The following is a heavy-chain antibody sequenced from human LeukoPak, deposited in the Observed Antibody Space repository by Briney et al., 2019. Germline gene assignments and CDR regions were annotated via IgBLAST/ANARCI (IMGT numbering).Heavy chain of an antibody. D-gene: IGHD3-22*01. V-gene: IGHV1-69*13. CDR3: AREPSRTYYYDSSGYKNDY. Sequence: ASVKVSCKSSRGTFSSYAISWVRQAPGQGLEWMGGIIPIFGTANYAQRFQGRVTITADESTSRAYMEQSSLRSEDTAVYYCAREPSRTYYYDSSGYKNDYWGQGTLVTVSS. CDR1: RGTFSSYA. CDR2: IIPIFGTA. J-gene: IGHJ4*02.